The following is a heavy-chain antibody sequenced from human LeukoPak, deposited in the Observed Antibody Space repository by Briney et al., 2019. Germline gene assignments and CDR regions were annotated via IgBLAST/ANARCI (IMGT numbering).Heavy chain of an antibody. V-gene: IGHV1-46*01. CDR1: GYTFTSNY. J-gene: IGHJ4*02. CDR3: ARDQEGFDY. Sequence: ASVKVSCKASGYTFTSNYIHWVRQAPGQGLEWMEMIYPRDGSTSYAQKFQGRVTVTRDTSTSTVHMELSGLRSENTAVYYCARDQEGFDYWGQGTLVTVSS. CDR2: IYPRDGST.